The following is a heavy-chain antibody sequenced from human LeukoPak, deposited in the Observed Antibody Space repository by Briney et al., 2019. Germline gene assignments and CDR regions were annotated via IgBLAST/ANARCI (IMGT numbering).Heavy chain of an antibody. V-gene: IGHV4-34*01. Sequence: SETLSLTCTVSGGSISSYYWNWIRQPPGKGLEWIGEINHSGSTNYNPSLKSRVTISVDTSKNQFSLKLSSVTAADTAVYYCARGIAAGGFDYWGQGTLVTVSS. D-gene: IGHD4-23*01. J-gene: IGHJ4*02. CDR3: ARGIAAGGFDY. CDR1: GGSISSYY. CDR2: INHSGST.